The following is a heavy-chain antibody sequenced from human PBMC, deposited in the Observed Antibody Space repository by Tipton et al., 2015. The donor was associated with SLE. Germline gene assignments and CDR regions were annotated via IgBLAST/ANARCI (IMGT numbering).Heavy chain of an antibody. J-gene: IGHJ6*02. V-gene: IGHV3-23*03. CDR1: GFTFSDYA. CDR3: ARDQGDSGSYWDYYYDGMDV. D-gene: IGHD1-26*01. CDR2: IYSGGRT. Sequence: SLRLSCAASGFTFSDYAMSWVRQAPGKGLEWVSVIYSGGRTSFADSVKGRFTISRDNSKNTLYLQMNSLGPEDTAVYYCARDQGDSGSYWDYYYDGMDVWVQGTTVTVSS.